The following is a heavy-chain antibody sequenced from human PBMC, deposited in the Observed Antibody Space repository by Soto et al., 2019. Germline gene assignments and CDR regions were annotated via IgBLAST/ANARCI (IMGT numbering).Heavy chain of an antibody. CDR2: IIPIFGTA. D-gene: IGHD2-21*02. J-gene: IGHJ6*02. CDR3: ARMTEDDYYYYGMDV. V-gene: IGHV1-69*13. CDR1: GGTFSSYA. Sequence: SVKVSCKASGGTFSSYAISWVRQAPGQGLEWMGGIIPIFGTANYAQKFQGRVTITADESTSTAYMELSSLRSEDTAVYYCARMTEDDYYYYGMDVWGQGTTVTVSS.